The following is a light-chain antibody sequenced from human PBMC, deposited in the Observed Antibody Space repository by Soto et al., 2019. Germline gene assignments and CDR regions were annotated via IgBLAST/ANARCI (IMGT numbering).Light chain of an antibody. CDR3: QQHNSFPIT. Sequence: EIGIAPCSASVYTSVGDGVSKTFLASQSVSSWLAWYQQKPGKAPYLLIYKASTLESGVPSRFSGSGSGPEFTLTISILQPDDFATYYCQQHNSFPITFGQGTRLEIK. CDR2: KAS. J-gene: IGKJ5*01. CDR1: QSVSSW. V-gene: IGKV1-5*03.